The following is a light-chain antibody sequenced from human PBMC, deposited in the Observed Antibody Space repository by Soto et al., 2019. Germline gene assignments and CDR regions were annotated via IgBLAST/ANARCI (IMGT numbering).Light chain of an antibody. CDR3: SSYTSSSTLV. J-gene: IGLJ2*01. V-gene: IGLV2-14*03. CDR1: SSDVGYNY. CDR2: DVS. Sequence: QSALTQPASVSGSPGQSITLSCTGTSSDVGYNYVSWYQQHPGKAPKLMIYDVSNRPSGVSNRFSGSKSGNTASLTISGLQAEDEADYYCSSYTSSSTLVFGGGTKLTVL.